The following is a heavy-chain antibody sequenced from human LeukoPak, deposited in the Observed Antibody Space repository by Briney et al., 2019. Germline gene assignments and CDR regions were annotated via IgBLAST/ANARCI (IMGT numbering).Heavy chain of an antibody. J-gene: IGHJ4*02. CDR1: GGSISSSSYY. V-gene: IGHV4-39*07. CDR2: IYYSGST. CDR3: ARASNYGGRIFDY. Sequence: SETLSLTCTVSGGSISSSSYYWGWIRQPPGKGLEWIGSIYYSGSTYYNPSLKSRVTISVDTSKNQFSLKLSSVTAADTAVYYCARASNYGGRIFDYWGQGTLVTVSS. D-gene: IGHD4-23*01.